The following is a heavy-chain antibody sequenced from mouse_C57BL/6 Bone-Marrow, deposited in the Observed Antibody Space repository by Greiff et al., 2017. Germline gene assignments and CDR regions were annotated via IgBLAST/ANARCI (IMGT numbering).Heavy chain of an antibody. D-gene: IGHD2-10*02. Sequence: EVNVVESGGGLVQPGESLKLSCESNEYEFPSHDMSWVRQTPEKRLELVAAINSDGGSTYYPDTMERRIIISRDNTKKTLYLQMSSLRSEDTALYYCASRGEYGNYDWYFDVWGTGTTVTVSS. J-gene: IGHJ1*03. CDR1: EYEFPSHD. CDR3: ASRGEYGNYDWYFDV. CDR2: INSDGGST. V-gene: IGHV5-2*01.